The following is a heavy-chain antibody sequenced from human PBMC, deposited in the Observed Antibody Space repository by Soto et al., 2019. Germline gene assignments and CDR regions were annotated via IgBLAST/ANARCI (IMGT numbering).Heavy chain of an antibody. CDR2: INWIGGST. D-gene: IGHD3-16*01. V-gene: IGHV3-20*04. J-gene: IGHJ4*02. CDR3: ARHGGTPDLYFDY. Sequence: GSLRLSCAASGFIFGAHAMSWVRQAPGKGLEWVSAINWIGGSTNYADSMKGRFTISRDNAKNSLYLQKRSLRAEDTALYYCARHGGTPDLYFDYWGQGTPVTVSS. CDR1: GFIFGAHA.